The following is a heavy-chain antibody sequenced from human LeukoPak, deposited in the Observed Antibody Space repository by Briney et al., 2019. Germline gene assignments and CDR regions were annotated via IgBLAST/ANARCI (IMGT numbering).Heavy chain of an antibody. CDR3: ATNYYGSGSKKGEYYFDY. Sequence: GGSLRLSCAASGFTFSSYAMHWVRQAPGKGLEWVAVISYDGSNKYYADSVKGRFTISRDNSKNTLYLQMNSLRAEDTAVYYCATNYYGSGSKKGEYYFDYWGQGTLVTVSS. CDR2: ISYDGSNK. V-gene: IGHV3-30*04. D-gene: IGHD3-10*01. CDR1: GFTFSSYA. J-gene: IGHJ4*02.